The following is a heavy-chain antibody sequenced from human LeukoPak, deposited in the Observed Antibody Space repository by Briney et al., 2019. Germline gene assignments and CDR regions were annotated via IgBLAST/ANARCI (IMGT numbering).Heavy chain of an antibody. J-gene: IGHJ3*02. CDR3: AKDITRLGELSFRCGAFDI. Sequence: PGRSLRLSCAASGFTFDDYAMHWVRQAPGKGLEWVSGISWNSGSIGYADSVKGRFTISRDNAKNSLYLQMNSLRAEDTALYYCAKDITRLGELSFRCGAFDIWGQGTMVTVSS. CDR2: ISWNSGSI. CDR1: GFTFDDYA. D-gene: IGHD3-16*02. V-gene: IGHV3-9*01.